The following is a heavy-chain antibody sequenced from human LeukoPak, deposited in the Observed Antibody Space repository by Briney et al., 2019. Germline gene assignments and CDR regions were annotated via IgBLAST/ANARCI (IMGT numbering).Heavy chain of an antibody. V-gene: IGHV4-39*01. D-gene: IGHD2-2*01. J-gene: IGHJ5*02. CDR1: GGSITSNGYY. Sequence: SETLSLPCSVSGGSITSNGYYWGWIRQPPGKGLEWIGNIQNSANSYYNPSLRSRVTMSVDTSKNQVSLNVSSVTAADTAVYYCARLLGYCSTDNCAAWGSWGQGTLVTVSS. CDR3: ARLLGYCSTDNCAAWGS. CDR2: IQNSANS.